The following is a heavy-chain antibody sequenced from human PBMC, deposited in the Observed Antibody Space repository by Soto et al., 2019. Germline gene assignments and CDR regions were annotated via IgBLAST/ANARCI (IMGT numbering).Heavy chain of an antibody. V-gene: IGHV3-9*01. CDR1: GFTFDDYA. Sequence: EVQLVESGGGLVQPGRSLRLSCAASGFTFDDYAMHWVRQAPGKGLEWVSGVSWNIGNTGYADSVKGRVTISRDNAKNARYLQMNSLTTEDTALYYCEKGAISVTALLDYWGQGTLVTVSS. J-gene: IGHJ4*02. CDR2: VSWNIGNT. CDR3: EKGAISVTALLDY. D-gene: IGHD1-20*01.